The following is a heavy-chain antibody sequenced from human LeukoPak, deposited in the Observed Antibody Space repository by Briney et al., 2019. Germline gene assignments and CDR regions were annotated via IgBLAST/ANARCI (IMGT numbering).Heavy chain of an antibody. V-gene: IGHV4-38-2*02. CDR2: IYYSGST. J-gene: IGHJ4*02. D-gene: IGHD3-10*01. CDR3: ATSSLWFGELLFDY. Sequence: SETLSLTCTVSGYSISSGYYWGWIRQPPGKGLEWIGSIYYSGSTYYNPSLKGRVTISVDTSKNQFSLKLSSVTAADTAVYYCATSSLWFGELLFDYWGQGTLVTVSS. CDR1: GYSISSGYY.